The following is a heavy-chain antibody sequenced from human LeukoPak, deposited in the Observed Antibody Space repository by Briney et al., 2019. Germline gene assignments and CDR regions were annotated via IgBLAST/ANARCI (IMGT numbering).Heavy chain of an antibody. CDR3: AKDASYGSGSSQDY. V-gene: IGHV3-30*04. Sequence: PGRSLRLSCAASGFTFSSYAMHWVRQAPGKGLEWVAVISYDGSNKYYADSVKGRFTISRDNSKNTLYLQMNSLRAEDTAVYYCAKDASYGSGSSQDYWGQGTLVTVSS. D-gene: IGHD3-10*01. J-gene: IGHJ4*02. CDR2: ISYDGSNK. CDR1: GFTFSSYA.